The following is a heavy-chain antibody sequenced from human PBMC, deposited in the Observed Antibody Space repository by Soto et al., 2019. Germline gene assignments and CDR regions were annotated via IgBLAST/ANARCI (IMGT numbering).Heavy chain of an antibody. CDR3: ARAMFSSSPAIDY. CDR2: ILHDGSNN. D-gene: IGHD6-6*01. V-gene: IGHV3-30-3*01. CDR1: EFTFSSSA. Sequence: GGSLSPSCAASEFTFSSSAMHWVRQAPDKGLEWVAVILHDGSNNYYADYVKGRFTISRNNSKNTLYLQMNSLRAEDTAVYYCARAMFSSSPAIDYWGQGTLVTVS. J-gene: IGHJ4*02.